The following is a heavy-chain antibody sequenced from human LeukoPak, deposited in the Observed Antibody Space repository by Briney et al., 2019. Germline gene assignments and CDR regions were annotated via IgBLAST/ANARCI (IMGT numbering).Heavy chain of an antibody. CDR1: GFNFSINW. D-gene: IGHD1-26*01. Sequence: GGSLRLSCAASGFNFSINWMTWVRQAPGKGLEWVSAISGSGGSTYYADSVKGRFTISRDNSKNTLYLQMNSLRAEDTAVYYCAKGGGSYLAFEDYWGQGTLVTVSS. CDR2: ISGSGGST. CDR3: AKGGGSYLAFEDY. J-gene: IGHJ4*02. V-gene: IGHV3-23*01.